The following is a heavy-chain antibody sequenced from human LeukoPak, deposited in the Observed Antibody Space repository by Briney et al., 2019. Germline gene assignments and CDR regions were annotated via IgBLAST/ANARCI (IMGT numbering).Heavy chain of an antibody. CDR2: FSSSGNTV. CDR1: GFTFSSYE. D-gene: IGHD2-15*01. Sequence: GGSLRLSSAASGFTFSSYEMNWVRQAPGKGLEWVSYFSSSGNTVYYADSVKGRFTISRDNAKNSLYPQMNSLRAEDTALYYCARDGGCSGGRCYPFDYWGQGTLVTVSS. CDR3: ARDGGCSGGRCYPFDY. J-gene: IGHJ4*02. V-gene: IGHV3-48*03.